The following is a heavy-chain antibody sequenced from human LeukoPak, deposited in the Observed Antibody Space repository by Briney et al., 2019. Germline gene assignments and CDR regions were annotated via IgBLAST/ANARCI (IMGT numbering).Heavy chain of an antibody. D-gene: IGHD4/OR15-4a*01. CDR1: SFLFSNYW. Sequence: PGGSLRLSCAAWSFLFSNYWMHGVRQAPGKGLEWVANIKQDGSEIHYVDSVKGRFTISRDNAKNSLCLQMNSLSAEDMAVYYCAGDFTYRYTDSFVLTNWGQGTRVTVSS. J-gene: IGHJ4*02. CDR2: IKQDGSEI. CDR3: AGDFTYRYTDSFVLTN. V-gene: IGHV3-7*01.